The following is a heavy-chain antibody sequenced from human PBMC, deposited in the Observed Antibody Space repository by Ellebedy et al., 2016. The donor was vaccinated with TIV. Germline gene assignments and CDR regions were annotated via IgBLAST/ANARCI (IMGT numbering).Heavy chain of an antibody. Sequence: AASVKVSCKASGGTFSTHGFNWVRQAPGQGLEWLGRIIPIRGVENYAHKFQGRFTISAERSTSTAYMELRSLRSDDTAVYYCARDLRQLWLLMAPFDYWGQGTLVTVSS. CDR2: IIPIRGVE. D-gene: IGHD5-18*01. CDR1: GGTFSTHG. J-gene: IGHJ4*02. CDR3: ARDLRQLWLLMAPFDY. V-gene: IGHV1-69*04.